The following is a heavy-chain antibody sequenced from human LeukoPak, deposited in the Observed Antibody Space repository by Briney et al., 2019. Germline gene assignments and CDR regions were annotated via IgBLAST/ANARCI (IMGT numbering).Heavy chain of an antibody. V-gene: IGHV1-69-2*01. J-gene: IGHJ4*02. CDR1: GYTFTDYY. CDR3: ATGGYQLLRFDY. Sequence: ASVKVSCKVSGYTFTDYYMHWAQQAPGKGLEWMGLVDPEDGETIYAEKFQGRVTITADTSTDTAYMELSSLRSEDTAVYYCATGGYQLLRFDYWGQGTLVTVSS. D-gene: IGHD2-2*01. CDR2: VDPEDGET.